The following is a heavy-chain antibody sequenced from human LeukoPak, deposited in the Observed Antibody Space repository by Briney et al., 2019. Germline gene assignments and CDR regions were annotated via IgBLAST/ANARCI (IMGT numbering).Heavy chain of an antibody. Sequence: SETLSLTCAVYGGSFSGYYWSWIRQPPGKGLEWIGEINHSGSTNYNPSLKSRVTISVDTSKNQFSLKLSSVTAADTAVYYCARGGGYYYGSGSRGCWFDPWGQGTLATVSS. D-gene: IGHD3-10*01. V-gene: IGHV4-34*01. CDR2: INHSGST. CDR1: GGSFSGYY. J-gene: IGHJ5*02. CDR3: ARGGGYYYGSGSRGCWFDP.